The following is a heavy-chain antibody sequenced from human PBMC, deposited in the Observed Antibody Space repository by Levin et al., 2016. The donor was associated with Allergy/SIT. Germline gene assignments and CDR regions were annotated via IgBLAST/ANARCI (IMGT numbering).Heavy chain of an antibody. J-gene: IGHJ6*02. CDR3: ARGFPIYYYGMDV. CDR2: ISYDGSNQ. CDR1: GFTFNTYS. Sequence: LKISCAASGFTFNTYSMHWVRQAPGKGLEWVAVISYDGSNQYYTDSVKGRFTISRDNSENTVFLQMNSPRTEDTAVYFCARGFPIYYYGMDVWGQGTTVTVSS. V-gene: IGHV3-30*04.